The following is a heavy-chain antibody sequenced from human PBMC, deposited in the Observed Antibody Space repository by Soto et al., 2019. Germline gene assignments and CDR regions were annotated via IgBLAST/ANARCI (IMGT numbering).Heavy chain of an antibody. Sequence: EVQLLESGGGLVQPGGSLRLSFAASGFTFSSYAMNWVRQAPGKGLEWVSVISGSGDSTYYADSVKGRFTISRDNSKNTLYLQMNSLRAEDTAVYYCASRSSGWYFDYWGQGTLVTVSS. CDR1: GFTFSSYA. D-gene: IGHD6-19*01. J-gene: IGHJ4*02. CDR3: ASRSSGWYFDY. CDR2: ISGSGDST. V-gene: IGHV3-23*01.